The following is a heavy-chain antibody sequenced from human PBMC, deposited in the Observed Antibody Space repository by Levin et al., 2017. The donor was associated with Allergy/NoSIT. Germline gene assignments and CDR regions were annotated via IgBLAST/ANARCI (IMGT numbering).Heavy chain of an antibody. V-gene: IGHV4-59*08. Sequence: SETLSLTCTVSGGSISSSYWSWIRQPPGKRLEWIAYIYYSGNTNYNPSLKSRVTISIDTSKNQLSLKLSSVTAADTAVYYCARGSTGQFDPWGQGTLVTVSS. CDR1: GGSISSSY. CDR2: IYYSGNT. CDR3: ARGSTGQFDP. J-gene: IGHJ5*02. D-gene: IGHD2-2*01.